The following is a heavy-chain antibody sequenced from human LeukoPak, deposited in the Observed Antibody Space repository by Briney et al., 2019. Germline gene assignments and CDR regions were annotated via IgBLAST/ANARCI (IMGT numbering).Heavy chain of an antibody. CDR1: GFTFSSYA. J-gene: IGHJ4*02. Sequence: GGSLRLSCSASGFTFSSYAMSWVRQAPGKGLEWVSAISGRGGITYYADAVKGRFTIYRDNSTNKLYLKMNSLRAEDTDVYYCAHGKGTDDYWGQGTLVTVSS. D-gene: IGHD1-14*01. V-gene: IGHV3-23*01. CDR3: AHGKGTDDY. CDR2: ISGRGGIT.